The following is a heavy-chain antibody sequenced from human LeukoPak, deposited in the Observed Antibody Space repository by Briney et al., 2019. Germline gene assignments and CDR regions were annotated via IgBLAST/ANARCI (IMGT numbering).Heavy chain of an antibody. Sequence: SETLSLTCGVYSGSFSGYYWSWIRQPPGKGLEWIGEINHSGSTNYNPSFKSRVTMSVDTSKNQFSLRLRSVTAADTAVYFCARGRVSSSTWFSTYYYYFYMDVWGKGTTVTVSS. V-gene: IGHV4-34*01. CDR2: INHSGST. D-gene: IGHD3-10*01. J-gene: IGHJ6*03. CDR1: SGSFSGYY. CDR3: ARGRVSSSTWFSTYYYYFYMDV.